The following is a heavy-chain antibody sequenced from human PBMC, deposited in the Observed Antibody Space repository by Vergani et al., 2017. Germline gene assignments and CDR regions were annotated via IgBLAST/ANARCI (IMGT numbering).Heavy chain of an antibody. CDR1: GYTFTSYG. CDR3: AREYYYGSVSPHGWVDP. D-gene: IGHD3-10*01. V-gene: IGHV1-18*01. CDR2: FSAYNGNT. J-gene: IGHJ5*02. Sequence: QVQLVQSGAEVKKPGASVKVSCKASGYTFTSYGISWVRQAPGQGLECMGWFSAYNGNTNSAQKLQGRVTMTTDTSTSTAYMELRSLRSDDTAVNYCAREYYYGSVSPHGWVDPWGQGTLVTVSS.